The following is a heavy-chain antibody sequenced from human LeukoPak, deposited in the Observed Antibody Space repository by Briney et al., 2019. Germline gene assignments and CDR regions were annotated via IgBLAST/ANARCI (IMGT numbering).Heavy chain of an antibody. CDR3: TTNYDDSSGYYYYYYYYMDV. J-gene: IGHJ6*03. D-gene: IGHD3-22*01. CDR2: IKSKTDGGTT. Sequence: GGSLRLSCAASGFTFSNAWMSWVRQAPGKGLEWVGRIKSKTDGGTTDYAAPVKGRFTISRDDSKNTLYLQMNSLKTEDTAVYYCTTNYDDSSGYYYYYYYYMDVWGKGTTVTVSS. CDR1: GFTFSNAW. V-gene: IGHV3-15*01.